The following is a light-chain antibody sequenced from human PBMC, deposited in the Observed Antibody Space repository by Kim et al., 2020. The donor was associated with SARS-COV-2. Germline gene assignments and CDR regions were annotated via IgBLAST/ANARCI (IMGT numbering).Light chain of an antibody. CDR3: QTWATGIRV. CDR1: SGHSSYP. CDR2: LNNDGSH. V-gene: IGLV4-69*01. J-gene: IGLJ3*02. Sequence: QLVLTQSPSASASLGASVKLTCTLSSGHSSYPIAWHQQQPEKGPRYLMKLNNDGSHSKGDGIPDRFSGSSSGAARYLTISSLQSEDEADYYCQTWATGIRVFGGATQMTVL.